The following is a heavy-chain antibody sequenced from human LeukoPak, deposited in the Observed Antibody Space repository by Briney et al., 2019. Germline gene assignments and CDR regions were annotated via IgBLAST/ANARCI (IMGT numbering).Heavy chain of an antibody. CDR3: ARDWPHSSGPYYFDY. V-gene: IGHV7-4-1*02. CDR1: GYTFSSYA. D-gene: IGHD6-25*01. Sequence: ASVKVSCKASGYTFSSYAMNWVRQAPGQGLEWMGWINTNTGNPTYAQGFTGRFVFSLDTSVSAAYLQISSLKAEDTAVYYCARDWPHSSGPYYFDYWGQGTLVTVSS. J-gene: IGHJ4*02. CDR2: INTNTGNP.